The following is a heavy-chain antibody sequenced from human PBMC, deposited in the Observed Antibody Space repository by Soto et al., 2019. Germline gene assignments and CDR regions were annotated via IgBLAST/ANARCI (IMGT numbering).Heavy chain of an antibody. V-gene: IGHV3-21*01. J-gene: IGHJ6*02. D-gene: IGHD2-15*01. CDR2: ISPSTSHI. Sequence: EVHLVESGGGLVKPGGSLRLSCAVSGFTFSSCTMNWVRQAPGKGLEWVSSISPSTSHIYYADSVKGRFTISRDNAKHSLFLQMNSVRAEDTAVYYCSGCSGGACHQNYGMDVWGQGTTVTVSS. CDR1: GFTFSSCT. CDR3: SGCSGGACHQNYGMDV.